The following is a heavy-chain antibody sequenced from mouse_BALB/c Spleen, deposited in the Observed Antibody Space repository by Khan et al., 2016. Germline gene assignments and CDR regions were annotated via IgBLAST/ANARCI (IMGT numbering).Heavy chain of an antibody. Sequence: QVQLQQSGAELMKPGASVKMSCKATGYSFSSYWIEWVKQRPGHGLEWIGEIIPGSGTTNYNENFKVKATFTADTSSNTAYMQLSTLTSEDSAVYYCASAAYWGQGTLVTVSA. CDR2: IIPGSGTT. J-gene: IGHJ3*01. CDR3: ASAAY. V-gene: IGHV1-9*01. CDR1: GYSFSSYW.